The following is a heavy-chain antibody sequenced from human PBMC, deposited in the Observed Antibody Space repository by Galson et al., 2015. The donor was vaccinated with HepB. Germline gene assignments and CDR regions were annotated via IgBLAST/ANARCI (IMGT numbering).Heavy chain of an antibody. V-gene: IGHV1-18*04. CDR3: ARVVGSHPLYYYYYMDV. Sequence: QSGAEVKKPGASVKVSCKASGYTFTSYGISWVRQAPGQGLEWMGWISAYNGNTNYAQKLQGRVTMTTDTSTSTAYMELRSLRSDDTAVYYCARVVGSHPLYYYYYMDVWGKGTTVTVSS. CDR1: GYTFTSYG. D-gene: IGHD3-10*01. J-gene: IGHJ6*03. CDR2: ISAYNGNT.